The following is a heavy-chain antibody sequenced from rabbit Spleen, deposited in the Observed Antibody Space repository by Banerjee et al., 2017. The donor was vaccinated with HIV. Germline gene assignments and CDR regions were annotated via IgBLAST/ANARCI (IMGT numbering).Heavy chain of an antibody. J-gene: IGHJ4*01. V-gene: IGHV1S7*01. D-gene: IGHD4-1*01. CDR3: VREVAAKFNL. CDR1: GFDFSSYY. CDR2: IDPVFGIT. Sequence: QLKESGGGLVQSGGSLKLSCKASGFDFSSYYMSWVRQVPGKGLEWIGYIDPVFGITYYANWVNGRFTISSHNAQNTLFLQLNSLTAADTATYFCVREVAAKFNLWGQGTLVTVS.